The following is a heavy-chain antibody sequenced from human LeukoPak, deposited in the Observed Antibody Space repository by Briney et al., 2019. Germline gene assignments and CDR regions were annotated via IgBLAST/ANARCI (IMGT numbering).Heavy chain of an antibody. CDR3: AKGAIVGASYYYSMDV. V-gene: IGHV3-23*01. CDR2: ISGSGGST. Sequence: GGSLRLSCAASGFTFSSYAMSWVRQAPGKGLEWVSAISGSGGSTYYADSVKGRFTISRDNSKNTLYLQMNSLRAEDTAVYYCAKGAIVGASYYYSMDVWGQGTTVTVSS. J-gene: IGHJ6*02. D-gene: IGHD1-26*01. CDR1: GFTFSSYA.